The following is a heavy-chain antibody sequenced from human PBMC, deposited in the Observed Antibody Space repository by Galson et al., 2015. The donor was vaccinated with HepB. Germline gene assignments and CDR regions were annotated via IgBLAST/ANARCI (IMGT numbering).Heavy chain of an antibody. D-gene: IGHD2-15*01. V-gene: IGHV3-30-3*01. CDR3: AREFELLPTPRGLDY. Sequence: SLRLSCAASGFTFSSYAMHWVRQAPGKGLEWVAVISYDGSNKYYADSVKGRFTISRDNSKNTLYLQMNSLRAEDTAVYYCAREFELLPTPRGLDYWGQGTLVTVSS. J-gene: IGHJ4*02. CDR1: GFTFSSYA. CDR2: ISYDGSNK.